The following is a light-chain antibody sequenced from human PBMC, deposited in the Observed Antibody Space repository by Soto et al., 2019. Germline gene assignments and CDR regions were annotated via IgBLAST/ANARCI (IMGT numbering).Light chain of an antibody. CDR3: QQYNNWPWT. V-gene: IGKV1-5*01. Sequence: DIQMTQSPSTLSATAGHRVTITCRASQSISRWLAWYQQKPGKVPKLLIYAASTRATGIPVRFSGSGSETEFTLTIRSLQSEDFALYYCQQYNNWPWTFGQGTKVDIK. CDR1: QSISRW. J-gene: IGKJ1*01. CDR2: AAS.